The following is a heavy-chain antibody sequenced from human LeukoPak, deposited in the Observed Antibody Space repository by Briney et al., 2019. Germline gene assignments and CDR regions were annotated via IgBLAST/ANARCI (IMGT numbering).Heavy chain of an antibody. CDR2: MYYSGST. CDR3: ARGTYSNYVDY. J-gene: IGHJ4*02. Sequence: SETLSLTCAVSGSISSSIHYWAWIRQPPGKGLEWIGSMYYSGSTYYNPSIKSRVTMSLDTSERQFSLKLTSVTAADTAVYYCARGTYSNYVDYWGQGTLVTVSS. D-gene: IGHD4-11*01. V-gene: IGHV4-39*07. CDR1: GSISSSIHY.